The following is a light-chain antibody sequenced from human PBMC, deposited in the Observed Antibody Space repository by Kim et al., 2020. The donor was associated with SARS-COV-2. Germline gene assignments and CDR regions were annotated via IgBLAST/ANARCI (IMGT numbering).Light chain of an antibody. CDR1: SSNSGAGYD. CDR3: QSYDSSLSALWV. J-gene: IGLJ3*02. V-gene: IGLV1-40*01. Sequence: VTISCTGSSSNSGAGYDVHWYQQLPGTAPKLLIYGNSNRPSGVPDRFSGSKSGTSASLAITGLQAEDEADYYCQSYDSSLSALWVFGGGTQLTVL. CDR2: GNS.